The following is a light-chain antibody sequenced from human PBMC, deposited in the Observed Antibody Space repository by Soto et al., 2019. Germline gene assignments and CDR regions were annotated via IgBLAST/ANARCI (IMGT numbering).Light chain of an antibody. CDR3: QSYDSSLRLL. V-gene: IGLV1-40*01. CDR2: GNS. Sequence: QSVLTQPPSVSGAPGQRVTISCTGSSSNIGAGYDVHWYQQLPGTAPKLLIYGNSNRPSGVPDRFSGSKSGTSASLATTGLQAEDEADYYCQSYDSSLRLLFGGGTKLTVL. CDR1: SSNIGAGYD. J-gene: IGLJ2*01.